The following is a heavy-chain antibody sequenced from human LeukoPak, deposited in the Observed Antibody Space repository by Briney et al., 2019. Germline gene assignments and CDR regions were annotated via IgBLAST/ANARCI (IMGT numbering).Heavy chain of an antibody. V-gene: IGHV3-66*01. CDR3: ARDRPLLCSGGSCYRGPYYYYYMDV. J-gene: IGHJ6*03. CDR2: IYSGGST. Sequence: PGGSLRLSCAASGFTVSSNYMSWVRQAPGKGLEWVSVIYSGGSTYYADSVKGRFTISRDNSKNTLYLQMNSLRAEDTAVYYCARDRPLLCSGGSCYRGPYYYYYMDVWGKGTTVTISS. CDR1: GFTVSSNY. D-gene: IGHD2-15*01.